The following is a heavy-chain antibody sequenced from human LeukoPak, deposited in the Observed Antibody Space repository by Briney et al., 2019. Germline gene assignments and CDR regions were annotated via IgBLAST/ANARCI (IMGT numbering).Heavy chain of an antibody. CDR1: GGSISSYY. CDR3: ARVEMVRGVITTHYFDY. D-gene: IGHD3-10*01. J-gene: IGHJ4*02. V-gene: IGHV4-59*01. Sequence: PSETLSLTCTVSGGSISSYYWSWIRQPPGKGLEWIGYIYYSGSTNYNPSLKSRVTISVGTSKNQFSLKLSSVTAADTAVYYCARVEMVRGVITTHYFDYWGQGTLVTVSS. CDR2: IYYSGST.